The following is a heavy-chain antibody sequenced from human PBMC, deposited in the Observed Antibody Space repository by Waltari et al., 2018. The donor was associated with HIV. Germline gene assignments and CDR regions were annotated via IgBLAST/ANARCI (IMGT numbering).Heavy chain of an antibody. D-gene: IGHD1-26*01. V-gene: IGHV3-9*01. J-gene: IGHJ6*02. CDR2: ISWNSART. CDR1: GFSIDNYA. CDR3: AKGGPLGATNYGMDV. Sequence: EVQLVESGGGLVQPGRSLRLSCVASGFSIDNYAMPWVRQVPGKGLEWVSGISWNSARTTYGDSVKGRFTISRDNAKKTVTLQMNSLRVEDTALYYCAKGGPLGATNYGMDVWGQGTTVTVSS.